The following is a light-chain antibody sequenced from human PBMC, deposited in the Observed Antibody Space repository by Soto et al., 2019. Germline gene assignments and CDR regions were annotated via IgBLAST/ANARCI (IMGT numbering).Light chain of an antibody. CDR1: QSTGGW. CDR2: DAS. Sequence: DIPMTQSPSTLSASVRDRVTITCRASQSTGGWLAWFQQKPGKAPKLLIYDASNLQSGVPRRFSGSGAGTEFTLTISGLQPDDFASYYCLQYNSYPYTFGQGTKLEIK. V-gene: IGKV1-5*01. J-gene: IGKJ2*01. CDR3: LQYNSYPYT.